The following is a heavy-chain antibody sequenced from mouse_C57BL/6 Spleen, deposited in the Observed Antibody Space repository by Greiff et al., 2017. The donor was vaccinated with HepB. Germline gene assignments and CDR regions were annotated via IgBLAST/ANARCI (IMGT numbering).Heavy chain of an antibody. Sequence: VQLQQPGAELVMPGASVKLSCKASGYTFTRYWMHWVKQRPGQGLEWIGEIDPSDSYTNYNQKFKGKSTLTVDKSSSTAYMQLSGLTSEDSAVYYCARGGDEEHYFDYWGQGTTLTVSS. J-gene: IGHJ2*01. D-gene: IGHD3-3*01. CDR1: GYTFTRYW. CDR2: IDPSDSYT. CDR3: ARGGDEEHYFDY. V-gene: IGHV1-69*01.